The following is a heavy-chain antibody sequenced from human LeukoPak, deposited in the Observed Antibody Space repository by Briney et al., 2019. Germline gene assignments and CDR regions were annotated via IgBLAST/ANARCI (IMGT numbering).Heavy chain of an antibody. J-gene: IGHJ4*02. D-gene: IGHD3-3*01. CDR1: GFTFSSYS. CDR2: ISSSSSTI. CDR3: ARDGHDFWSGYYDY. V-gene: IGHV3-48*01. Sequence: QPGGSLRLSCAASGFTFSSYSMNWVRQAPGKGLEWVSYISSSSSTIYYADSVKGRFTISRDNAKNSLYLQMNSLRAEDTAVYYCARDGHDFWSGYYDYWGQGTLVTVSS.